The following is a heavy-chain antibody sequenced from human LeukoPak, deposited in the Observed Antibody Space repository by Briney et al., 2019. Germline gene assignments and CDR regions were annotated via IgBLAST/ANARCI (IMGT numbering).Heavy chain of an antibody. V-gene: IGHV1-8*01. CDR2: MNPNSGNT. J-gene: IGHJ4*02. Sequence: GASVKVSCKASGYTFTSYDINWVRQATGQGLEWMGWMNPNSGNTGYAQKFQGRVTMTRNTSISTAYMELSSLRSEDTAVYYCARAPPHYYGSGSYLGYWGQGTLVTVSS. CDR1: GYTFTSYD. CDR3: ARAPPHYYGSGSYLGY. D-gene: IGHD3-10*01.